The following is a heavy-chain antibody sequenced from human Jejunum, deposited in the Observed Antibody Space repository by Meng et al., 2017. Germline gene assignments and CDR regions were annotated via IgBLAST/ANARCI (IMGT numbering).Heavy chain of an antibody. CDR2: IRAKIDGGTT. CDR3: TSDPKWGF. D-gene: IGHD2-15*01. CDR1: GLTFSGAW. Sequence: GESLKISCAVSGLTFSGAWMSWVRQAPGKGLEWVGRIRAKIDGGTTEYAAPAKGRFTISRDDSKNTLYLQMNTLKTEGTAVYYCTSDPKWGFWGQGTMVTVSS. J-gene: IGHJ3*01. V-gene: IGHV3-15*01.